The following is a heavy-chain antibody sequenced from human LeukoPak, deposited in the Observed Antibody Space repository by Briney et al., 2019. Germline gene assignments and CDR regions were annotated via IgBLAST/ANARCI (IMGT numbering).Heavy chain of an antibody. V-gene: IGHV4-4*02. CDR2: IYHSGSA. J-gene: IGHJ4*02. D-gene: IGHD5-12*01. CDR1: GGSITSSNW. CDR3: ARVRGRAFDY. Sequence: KPSETLSLTCAVSGGSITSSNWWSWVRQPPGKGLEWIGEIYHSGSANYNPSLKSRVTISVDKSKTQFSLNLSSVTAADTALYYCARVRGRAFDYWGQGTLVTVSS.